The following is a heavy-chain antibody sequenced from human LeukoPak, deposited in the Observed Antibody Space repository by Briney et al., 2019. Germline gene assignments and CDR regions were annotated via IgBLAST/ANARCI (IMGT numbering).Heavy chain of an antibody. D-gene: IGHD1-14*01. V-gene: IGHV3-15*05. CDR2: IKSKTDGGTT. CDR3: VKPQPGGGFDY. Sequence: GGSLRLSCAASGFTFSNAWMSWVRQAPGKGLEWVGRIKSKTDGGTTDYAAPVKGRFTISRDNSKNTLYLQMSSLRAEDTAVYYCVKPQPGGGFDYWGQGTLVTVSS. J-gene: IGHJ4*02. CDR1: GFTFSNAW.